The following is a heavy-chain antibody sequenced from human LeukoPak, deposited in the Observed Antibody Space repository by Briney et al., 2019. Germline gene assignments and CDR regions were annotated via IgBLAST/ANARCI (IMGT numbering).Heavy chain of an antibody. V-gene: IGHV1-69*06. J-gene: IGHJ6*03. Sequence: LEASVKVSCKASGGTFSSYAISWVRQAPGQGLEWMGGIIPIFGTANYAQKFQGRVTITADKSTSTAYMELSSLRSEDTAVYYCARDYYDSSGYSPEIHYYYYMDVWGKGTTVTVSS. CDR1: GGTFSSYA. CDR3: ARDYYDSSGYSPEIHYYYYMDV. CDR2: IIPIFGTA. D-gene: IGHD3-22*01.